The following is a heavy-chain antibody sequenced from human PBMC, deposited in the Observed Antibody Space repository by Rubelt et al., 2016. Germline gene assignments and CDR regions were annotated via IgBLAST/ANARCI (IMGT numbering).Heavy chain of an antibody. J-gene: IGHJ2*01. CDR2: IFSNDEK. CDR3: ARIPDCSSTSCYSPRKHLDYWYFDL. D-gene: IGHD2-2*01. CDR1: GFSLSNARMG. V-gene: IGHV2-26*01. Sequence: QVTLKESGPVLVKPTETLTLTCTVSGFSLSNARMGVSWIRQPPGKALEWLAHIFSNDEKSYSTSLKSRLTISKDTSKSQVVLTMTNMDPADTATYYCARIPDCSSTSCYSPRKHLDYWYFDLWGRGTLVTVSS.